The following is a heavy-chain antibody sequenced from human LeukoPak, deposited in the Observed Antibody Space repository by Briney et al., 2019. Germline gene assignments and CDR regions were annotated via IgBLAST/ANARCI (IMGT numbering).Heavy chain of an antibody. CDR1: GFTFSDYY. V-gene: IGHV3-11*06. J-gene: IGHJ6*04. Sequence: PGGPLRLSCAASGFTFSDYYMIWIRQAPGKGLEWVSYINSSSSYTNYADSVKGRFTISRDNAKNSLYLQMNSLRAEDTAVYYCARDLGLTAVAGTDYYYYGMDVWGKGTTVTVSS. CDR2: INSSSSYT. D-gene: IGHD6-19*01. CDR3: ARDLGLTAVAGTDYYYYGMDV.